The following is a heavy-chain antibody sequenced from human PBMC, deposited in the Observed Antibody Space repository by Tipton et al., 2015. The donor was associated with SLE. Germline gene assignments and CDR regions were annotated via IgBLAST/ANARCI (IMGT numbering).Heavy chain of an antibody. Sequence: LRLSCTVSGGSISSSGYYWVWIRQPPGKGLEWIGYIYYSGSTDYNPSLKSRVTISLDKSKNQFSLKLNSVTASDTAVYYCARAYTYGYPYFDYWGQGTLVTVSS. CDR2: IYYSGST. V-gene: IGHV4-61*05. CDR1: GGSISSSGYY. D-gene: IGHD2-21*01. CDR3: ARAYTYGYPYFDY. J-gene: IGHJ4*02.